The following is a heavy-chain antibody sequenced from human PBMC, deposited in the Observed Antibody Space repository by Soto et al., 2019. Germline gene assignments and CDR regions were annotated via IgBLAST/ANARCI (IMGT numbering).Heavy chain of an antibody. CDR3: ARDPSNDYGGDTFDY. V-gene: IGHV1-69*04. Sequence: ASVKVSCKASGGTFSSYAIHWVRQAPGQGLEWLGKIIPSYDRTNYAQKFQGRVTVTADTYTTTAYMELSSLRFDDTAVYYCARDPSNDYGGDTFDYWGQGTLVTVSS. D-gene: IGHD4-17*01. J-gene: IGHJ4*02. CDR1: GGTFSSYA. CDR2: IIPSYDRT.